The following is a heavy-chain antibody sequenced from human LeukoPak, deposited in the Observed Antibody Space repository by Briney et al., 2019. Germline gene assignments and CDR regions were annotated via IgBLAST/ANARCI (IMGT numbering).Heavy chain of an antibody. D-gene: IGHD5-18*01. CDR1: GGSISSYY. CDR2: FYYSGST. CDR3: ARSRARGYSYGYGLGFDY. J-gene: IGHJ4*02. V-gene: IGHV4-59*01. Sequence: SVTLSLTCTVSGGSISSYYWSWIRQPPGKGLEWIGYFYYSGSTNYNPSLKSRVTISVDTSRNQFSLKLSSVTAADTAVYYCARSRARGYSYGYGLGFDYWGQGTLVTVSS.